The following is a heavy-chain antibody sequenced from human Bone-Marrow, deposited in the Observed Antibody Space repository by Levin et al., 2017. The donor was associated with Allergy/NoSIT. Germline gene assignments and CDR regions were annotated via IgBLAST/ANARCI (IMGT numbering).Heavy chain of an antibody. CDR3: ARPHYYDSSGYCY. D-gene: IGHD3-22*01. CDR2: ISSSSSTI. J-gene: IGHJ4*02. CDR1: GFTFSSYS. V-gene: IGHV3-48*01. Sequence: GGSLRLSCAASGFTFSSYSMNWVRQAPGKGLEWVSYISSSSSTIYYADSVKGRFTISRDNAKNSLYLQMNSLRAEDTAVYYCARPHYYDSSGYCYWGQGTLVTVSS.